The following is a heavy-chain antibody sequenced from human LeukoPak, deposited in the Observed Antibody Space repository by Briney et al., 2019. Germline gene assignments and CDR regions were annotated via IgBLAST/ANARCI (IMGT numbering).Heavy chain of an antibody. CDR3: ARGAGPYGDYRDS. V-gene: IGHV3-21*05. J-gene: IGHJ4*02. Sequence: GALLLSCAASGFSVVGHKMNWVRQAPGKGLEGVSCFIISSNIYYSDSVEGRFTISRDNAENSLYLQNNSLRVEDRAVYYCARGAGPYGDYRDSWGQGTLVTVSS. CDR2: FIISSNI. CDR1: GFSVVGHK. D-gene: IGHD4-17*01.